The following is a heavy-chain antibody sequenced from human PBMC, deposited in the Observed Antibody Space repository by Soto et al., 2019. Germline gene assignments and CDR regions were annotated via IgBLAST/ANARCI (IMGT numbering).Heavy chain of an antibody. CDR2: IWYHGRDI. V-gene: IGHV3-33*01. Sequence: LRLSCATSGFVFSDYVSHWVRQAPGRGLDWVAGIWYHGRDIFYTDSVKGRFTISRDNSKNMLYLQMNSLRAEDTAVYYCARDQGGQSGNFIFDNWGQGTLVTVSS. D-gene: IGHD1-26*01. J-gene: IGHJ4*02. CDR3: ARDQGGQSGNFIFDN. CDR1: GFVFSDYV.